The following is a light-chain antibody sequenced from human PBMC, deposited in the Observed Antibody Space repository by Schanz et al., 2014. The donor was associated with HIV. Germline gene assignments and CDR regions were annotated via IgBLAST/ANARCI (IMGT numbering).Light chain of an antibody. Sequence: QLVLTQSPSASASLGASVKLTCTLSSGHSSYAIAWHQQQPEKGPRYLMKLEGSGSYNKGSGVPDRFSGSSSGADRYLTISNLQSEDEADYYCETWDSNVWVFGGGTKLTVL. J-gene: IGLJ3*02. CDR1: SGHSSYA. CDR3: ETWDSNVWV. V-gene: IGLV4-60*03. CDR2: LEGSGSY.